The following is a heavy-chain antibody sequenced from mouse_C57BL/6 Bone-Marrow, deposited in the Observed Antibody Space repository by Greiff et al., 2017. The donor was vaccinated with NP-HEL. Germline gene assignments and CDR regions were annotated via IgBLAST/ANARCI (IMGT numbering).Heavy chain of an antibody. CDR3: ARTLYYYGSSPWYFDV. V-gene: IGHV14-3*01. J-gene: IGHJ1*03. Sequence: VQLQQSVAELVRPGASVKMSCTASGFNIKNTYMHWVKQRPEQGLEWIGRIDPANGNTKYAPKFQGKATITADTSSNTAYLQLSSLTSEDTTIYYCARTLYYYGSSPWYFDVWGTGTTVTVSS. CDR2: IDPANGNT. D-gene: IGHD1-1*01. CDR1: GFNIKNTY.